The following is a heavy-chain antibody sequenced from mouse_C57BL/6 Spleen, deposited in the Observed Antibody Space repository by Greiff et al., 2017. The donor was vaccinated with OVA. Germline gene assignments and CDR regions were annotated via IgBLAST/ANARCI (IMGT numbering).Heavy chain of an antibody. D-gene: IGHD1-1*01. CDR2: INPGSGGT. V-gene: IGHV1-54*01. J-gene: IGHJ2*01. CDR3: ARRDYGSSPYFDY. CDR1: GYAFTNYL. Sequence: VQLQQSGAELVRPGTSVKVSCKASGYAFTNYLIEWVKQRPGQGLEWIGVINPGSGGTNYNEQFKGKATLTADKSSSTAYMQLSSLTSEDAAVDFCARRDYGSSPYFDYWGQGTTLTVSS.